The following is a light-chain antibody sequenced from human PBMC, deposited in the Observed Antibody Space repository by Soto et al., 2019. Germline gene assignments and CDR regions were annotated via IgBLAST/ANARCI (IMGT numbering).Light chain of an antibody. CDR3: QQYNDWPHT. Sequence: ETVMTQSPAIVSVSSGERATLSCRASQSVGSNLVWYQQKPGQAPRLLIWGASNRATGVPARFSGSGSGTEFTLTISSLQSEDFAVYYCQQYNDWPHTFGQGTKVEIK. CDR2: GAS. CDR1: QSVGSN. J-gene: IGKJ1*01. V-gene: IGKV3-15*01.